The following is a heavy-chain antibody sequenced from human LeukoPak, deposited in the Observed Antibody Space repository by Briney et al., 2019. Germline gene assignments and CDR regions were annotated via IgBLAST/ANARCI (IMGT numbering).Heavy chain of an antibody. CDR1: GFTFSSYS. D-gene: IGHD6-6*01. CDR2: ISSSSYI. V-gene: IGHV3-21*04. Sequence: GGSLRLSCAASGFTFSSYSMNWVRQAPGKWLEWVSSISSSSYIYYADSVKGRFTISRDNAKNSLYLQMNSLRAEDTAVYYCARRSIAARTNWFDPWGQGTLVTVSS. J-gene: IGHJ5*02. CDR3: ARRSIAARTNWFDP.